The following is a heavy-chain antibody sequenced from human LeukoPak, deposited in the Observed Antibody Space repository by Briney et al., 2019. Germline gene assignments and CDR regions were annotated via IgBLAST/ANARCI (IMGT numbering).Heavy chain of an antibody. V-gene: IGHV1-69*13. CDR3: ARFDPGVHPGDY. Sequence: SVKVSCKASGGTFGSYAISWVRQAPGQGLEWMGGIIPIFGTANYAQKFQGRVTITADESTTTAYMELSSLRSDDTAVYYCARFDPGVHPGDYWGQGTLVTVSS. J-gene: IGHJ4*02. CDR2: IIPIFGTA. D-gene: IGHD3-10*01. CDR1: GGTFGSYA.